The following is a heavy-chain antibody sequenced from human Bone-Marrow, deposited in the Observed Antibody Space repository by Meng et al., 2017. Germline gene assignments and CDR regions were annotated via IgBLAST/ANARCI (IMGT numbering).Heavy chain of an antibody. D-gene: IGHD3-9*01. CDR1: GGFYSGSY. CDR3: ARRSSWGRYYDILTGYPYYFDY. Sequence: VQPHEGAPSQWKRSETLSLPWAVYGGFYSGSYLSWIRQPPGKGLEWIGEMKHSGNTNYNPCLKSRVTISGDTSKNEFSLKLSSVTDADTAVYYCARRSSWGRYYDILTGYPYYFDYWGQGTLVTVSS. J-gene: IGHJ4*02. CDR2: MKHSGNT. V-gene: IGHV4-34*01.